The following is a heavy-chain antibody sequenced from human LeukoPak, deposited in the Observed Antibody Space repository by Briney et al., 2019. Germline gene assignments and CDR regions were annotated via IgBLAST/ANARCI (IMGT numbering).Heavy chain of an antibody. CDR1: GFTFSSYA. V-gene: IGHV3-23*01. J-gene: IGHJ3*02. Sequence: GGSLRLSCAASGFTFSSYAMSWVRQAPGKGLEWVSAISGSGGSTYYADSVKGRFTISRDNSKNTLYLKMNILRDEDTAVYDCAKGAAMVTAWGEAFDIWGQGTMVTVSS. CDR2: ISGSGGST. D-gene: IGHD5-18*01. CDR3: AKGAAMVTAWGEAFDI.